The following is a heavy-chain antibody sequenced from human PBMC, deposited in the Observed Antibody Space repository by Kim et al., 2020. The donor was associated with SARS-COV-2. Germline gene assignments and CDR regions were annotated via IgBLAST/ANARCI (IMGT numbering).Heavy chain of an antibody. D-gene: IGHD6-13*01. Sequence: SQKFQGRVTITRDTSASTAYMELSSLRSEDTAVYYCARVGGIAAAGQRDYWGQGTLVTVSS. V-gene: IGHV1-3*01. CDR3: ARVGGIAAAGQRDY. J-gene: IGHJ4*02.